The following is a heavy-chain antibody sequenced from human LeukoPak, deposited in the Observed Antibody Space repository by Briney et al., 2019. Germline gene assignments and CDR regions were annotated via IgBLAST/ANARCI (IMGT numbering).Heavy chain of an antibody. CDR2: IYYSGST. CDR1: GGPISSYY. D-gene: IGHD3-10*01. CDR3: AREALNFTMDAFDI. V-gene: IGHV4-59*01. Sequence: SETLSLTCTVSGGPISSYYWSWIRQPPGKGLEWIGYIYYSGSTNYNPSLKSRVTISVDTSKNQFSLKLSSVTAADTAVYYCAREALNFTMDAFDIWGQGTMVTVSS. J-gene: IGHJ3*02.